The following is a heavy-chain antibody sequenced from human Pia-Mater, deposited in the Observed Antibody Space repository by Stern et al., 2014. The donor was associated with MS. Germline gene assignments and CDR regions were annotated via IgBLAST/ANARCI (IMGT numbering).Heavy chain of an antibody. V-gene: IGHV1-69*06. J-gene: IGHJ5*02. CDR2: VITFVGTS. Sequence: VQLVESGAEVKKPGSSVKVSCKSSGGISWVRQAPGQGLEWMGGVITFVGTSNYAQKFQGRVIITADTSTNTTYLHLSRLTSADTAVYYCARGSGDNWFGPWGQGTLVTVSS. CDR3: ARGSGDNWFGP. D-gene: IGHD3-10*01. CDR1: GG.